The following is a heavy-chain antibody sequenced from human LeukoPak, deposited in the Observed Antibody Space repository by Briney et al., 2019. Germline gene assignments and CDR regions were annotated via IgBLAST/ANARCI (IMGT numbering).Heavy chain of an antibody. D-gene: IGHD2-8*01. CDR3: ARGGGYCTNGVCHPYYMDV. V-gene: IGHV4-31*03. Sequence: SQTLSLTCTVSGCSISSGLYYWSSIRQHPGNGLEWIGYSYYSGSTYDNRSLESRVTISVDTSKNQFSLKLSSVTAADTGVYYCARGGGYCTNGVCHPYYMDVWGKGTTVTVSS. CDR2: SYYSGST. CDR1: GCSISSGLYY. J-gene: IGHJ6*03.